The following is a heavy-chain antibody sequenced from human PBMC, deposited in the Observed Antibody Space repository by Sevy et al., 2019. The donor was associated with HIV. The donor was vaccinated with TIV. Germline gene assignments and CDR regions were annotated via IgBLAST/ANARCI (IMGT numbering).Heavy chain of an antibody. CDR2: VYNSGTT. CDR1: IDSISSYS. D-gene: IGHD3-10*01. J-gene: IGHJ6*03. Sequence: SETLSLTCTVSIDSISSYSWSWIRQPPGKGLEWIGHVYNSGTTNYNPSLKSRVTISVETSKNQISLKLNSVTAADTAVYYCARAKYYSSGTSYYMDVWGKGTTVTVSS. CDR3: ARAKYYSSGTSYYMDV. V-gene: IGHV4-59*01.